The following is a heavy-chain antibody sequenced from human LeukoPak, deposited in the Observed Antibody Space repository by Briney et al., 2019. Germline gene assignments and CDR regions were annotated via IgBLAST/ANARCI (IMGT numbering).Heavy chain of an antibody. J-gene: IGHJ4*02. Sequence: GESLKISCKGSGYSFTNYWIAWVRQMPGKGLEWRWIIYPGDSDTRYSPSFQGQVTISADKSISTAYLQWNSLKASDTAMYYCARRHKRGAYSYGVDYWGQGTLVTVSS. CDR1: GYSFTNYW. CDR2: IYPGDSDT. D-gene: IGHD5-18*01. CDR3: ARRHKRGAYSYGVDY. V-gene: IGHV5-51*01.